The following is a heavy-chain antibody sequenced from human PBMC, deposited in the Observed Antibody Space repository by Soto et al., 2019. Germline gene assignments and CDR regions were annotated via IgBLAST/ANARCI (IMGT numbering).Heavy chain of an antibody. CDR3: AGITMIVVGAYGMDV. D-gene: IGHD3-22*01. CDR2: FDPEDAEI. CDR1: GDTVTELS. J-gene: IGHJ6*02. Sequence: GASVKVSCKVSGDTVTELSMHCVRQAPGKGLEWMGGFDPEDAEIIYAQKFQGRVTMTEDTSTDTAYMELSSLRSEDTAVYYCAGITMIVVGAYGMDVWGQGTTVTVSS. V-gene: IGHV1-24*01.